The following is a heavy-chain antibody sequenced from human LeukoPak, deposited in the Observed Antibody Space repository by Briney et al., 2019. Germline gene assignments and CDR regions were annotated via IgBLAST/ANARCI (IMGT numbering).Heavy chain of an antibody. CDR3: ARGDFTIFGVIIAPDY. CDR1: GYTFTGYY. Sequence: GASVKVSCKASGYTFTGYYMHWVRQAPGQGLEWMGWIIPNSGDTKYAQKFQGRVTMTRDTSISTAYMELSRLRSDDTAVYYCARGDFTIFGVIIAPDYWGQGTLVTVSS. J-gene: IGHJ4*02. D-gene: IGHD3-3*01. CDR2: IIPNSGDT. V-gene: IGHV1-2*02.